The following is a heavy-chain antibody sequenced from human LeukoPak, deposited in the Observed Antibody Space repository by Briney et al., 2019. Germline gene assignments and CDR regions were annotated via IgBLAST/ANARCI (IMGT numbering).Heavy chain of an antibody. CDR1: GGSLSSSSYY. Sequence: SETMSLTCTVSGGSLSSSSYYWGWIRQPPGTGLEWIGSIYYRGSTYYNPSLKSRVTMSVDTSKNHFSLKLSSVTAADTAVYYCATYDILTGSQDHWGQGTLVTVSS. CDR2: IYYRGST. V-gene: IGHV4-39*07. D-gene: IGHD3-9*01. CDR3: ATYDILTGSQDH. J-gene: IGHJ4*02.